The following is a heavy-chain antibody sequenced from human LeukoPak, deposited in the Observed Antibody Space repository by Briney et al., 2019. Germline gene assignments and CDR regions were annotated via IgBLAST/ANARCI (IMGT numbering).Heavy chain of an antibody. V-gene: IGHV3-74*01. CDR2: INSDGSST. CDR3: VRDRDSGWPFDY. CDR1: GFTFSSYW. J-gene: IGHJ4*02. D-gene: IGHD6-19*01. Sequence: GGSLRLSCAVSGFTFSSYWMQWVRQAPGKGLVWVSRINSDGSSTSYADSVKGRFTISRDSAKNTLYLQMNSLRAEDTAVYYCVRDRDSGWPFDYWGQGTLVTVSS.